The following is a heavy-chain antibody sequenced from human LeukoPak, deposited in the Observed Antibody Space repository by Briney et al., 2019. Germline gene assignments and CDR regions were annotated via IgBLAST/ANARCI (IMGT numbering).Heavy chain of an antibody. V-gene: IGHV3-21*01. CDR1: GFTFSSYS. CDR2: ISSSSSYI. CDR3: ARAPYYDSSGYYYGRSFYFDY. D-gene: IGHD3-22*01. Sequence: KTGGSLRLSCAASGFTFSSYSMNWVRQAPGKGLEWVSSISSSSSYIYHADSVKGRFTISRDNAKNSLYLQMNSLRAEDTAVYYCARAPYYDSSGYYYGRSFYFDYWGQGTLVTVSS. J-gene: IGHJ4*02.